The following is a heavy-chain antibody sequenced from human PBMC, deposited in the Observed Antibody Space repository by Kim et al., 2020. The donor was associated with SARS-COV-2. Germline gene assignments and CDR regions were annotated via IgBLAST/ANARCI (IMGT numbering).Heavy chain of an antibody. Sequence: GGSLRLSCTASGFTFGDYAMSWVRQAPGKGLEWVGFIRSKAYGGTTEYAASVKGRFTISRDDSKSIAYLQMNSLKTEDTAVYYCTRDGGSYFSYYYGMDVWGQGTTVTVSS. J-gene: IGHJ6*02. V-gene: IGHV3-49*04. CDR2: IRSKAYGGTT. D-gene: IGHD1-26*01. CDR3: TRDGGSYFSYYYGMDV. CDR1: GFTFGDYA.